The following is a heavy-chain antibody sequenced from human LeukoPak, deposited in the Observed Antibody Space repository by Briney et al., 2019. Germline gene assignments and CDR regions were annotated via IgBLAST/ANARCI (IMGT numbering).Heavy chain of an antibody. CDR3: ARAFCWARCYYYYGMDV. D-gene: IGHD3-16*01. J-gene: IGHJ6*02. CDR2: ISSSSSTI. V-gene: IGHV3-48*02. Sequence: GGSLRLSCAASGFTLSSYSMNWVRQAPGKGLEWVSYISSSSSTIYYADSVKGRFTISRDNAKNSLYLQMNSLRDEDTAVYCCARAFCWARCYYYYGMDVWGQGTTVTVSS. CDR1: GFTLSSYS.